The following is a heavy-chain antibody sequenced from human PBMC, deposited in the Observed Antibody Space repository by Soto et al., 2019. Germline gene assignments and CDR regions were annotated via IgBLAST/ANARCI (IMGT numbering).Heavy chain of an antibody. CDR1: GFTFSNYN. V-gene: IGHV3-21*01. CDR2: ISGTGVYI. CDR3: AREGALKPFSS. J-gene: IGHJ5*02. Sequence: PGGSRRRSCVAAGFTFSNYNMNWVRQAQGKGLEWVSHISGTGVYIHYAHAVKVRFTISGDNAKSSVYLQMNSLRAEDTAVDYCAREGALKPFSSWGQGALVTVSS.